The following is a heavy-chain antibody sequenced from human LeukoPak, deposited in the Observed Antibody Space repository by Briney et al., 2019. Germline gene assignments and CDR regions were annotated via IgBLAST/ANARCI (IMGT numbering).Heavy chain of an antibody. J-gene: IGHJ3*02. CDR2: INHSGST. D-gene: IGHD2-15*01. CDR3: ARDRAGDKAFDI. Sequence: SETLSLTCAVYGGSFSGYYWSWIRQPPGKGLEWIGEINHSGSTNYNPSLKSRVTISLDTSKNQFSLKLTSVTAADTAVYYCARDRAGDKAFDIWGQGTMVTVSS. CDR1: GGSFSGYY. V-gene: IGHV4-34*01.